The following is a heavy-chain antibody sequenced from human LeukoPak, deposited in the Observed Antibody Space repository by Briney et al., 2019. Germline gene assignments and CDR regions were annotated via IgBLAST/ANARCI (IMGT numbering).Heavy chain of an antibody. V-gene: IGHV4-59*08. CDR3: ARHTWSPGGGWYPSLDY. Sequence: MSSETLSLTCTVSGRSISSYYWSSIRQPPGKGLERIGYIYYSGSTNCNPSLKSRVTISVDTSKNQFSLKLSSVTAADTAVYYCARHTWSPGGGWYPSLDYWGQGTLVTVSS. J-gene: IGHJ4*02. CDR2: IYYSGST. D-gene: IGHD6-19*01. CDR1: GRSISSYY.